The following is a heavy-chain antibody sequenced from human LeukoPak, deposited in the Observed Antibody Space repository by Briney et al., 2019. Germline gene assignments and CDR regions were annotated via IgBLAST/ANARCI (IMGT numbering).Heavy chain of an antibody. CDR1: GFTFSDYY. V-gene: IGHV3-11*01. D-gene: IGHD6-25*01. J-gene: IGHJ4*02. CDR2: ISSSGSTI. CDR3: AKMPVSYSSGWSNFDY. Sequence: GGSLRLSCAASGFTFSDYYMSWIRQAPGKGLEWVSYISSSGSTIYYADSVKGRFTISRDNAKNTLYLQMNSLRAEDTAVYYCAKMPVSYSSGWSNFDYWGQGNLVTVSS.